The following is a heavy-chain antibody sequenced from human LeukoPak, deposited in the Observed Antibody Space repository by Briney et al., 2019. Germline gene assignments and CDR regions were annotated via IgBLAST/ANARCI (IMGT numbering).Heavy chain of an antibody. CDR2: INPTGGST. D-gene: IGHD3-3*01. CDR1: GYTFTSYY. V-gene: IGHV1-46*01. Sequence: GASVKVSCKASGYTFTSYYMHWVRQAPGQGLKWMGLINPTGGSTGYAQKFQGRVTMTRDMSTSTDYMELSSLRSEDTAVYYCARRARFFSSNYYYYMDVWGKGTTVTVSS. J-gene: IGHJ6*03. CDR3: ARRARFFSSNYYYYMDV.